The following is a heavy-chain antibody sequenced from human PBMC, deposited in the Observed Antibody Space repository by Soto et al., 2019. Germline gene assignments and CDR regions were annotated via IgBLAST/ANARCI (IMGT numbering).Heavy chain of an antibody. CDR1: GFTLSSYA. J-gene: IGHJ4*02. CDR3: XKDHYYLYDILTGYRNY. D-gene: IGHD3-9*01. V-gene: IGHV3-23*01. CDR2: ISGSGGST. Sequence: PGGSLRLSCAASGFTLSSYAMSWVRQAPGKGLEWVSAISGSGGSTYYADSVKGRFTISRDNSKNTLYLQMNSLRAEDTAVYYCXKDHYYLYDILTGYRNYWGQGTLVTVSS.